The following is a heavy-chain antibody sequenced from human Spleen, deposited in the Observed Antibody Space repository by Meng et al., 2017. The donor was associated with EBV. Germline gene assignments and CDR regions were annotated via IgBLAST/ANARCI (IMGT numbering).Heavy chain of an antibody. Sequence: QWHFQLWGAGLLKPSETLSLTCIVYGGSFSGYYWSWIRQPPGKGLEWIGDIYHSGNTNYNPSLKSRVTISIDMSNNQFSLNLTSVTAADTAVYYCARRWLQPSSRNSYFDYWGRGSLVTVSS. CDR2: IYHSGNT. D-gene: IGHD5-24*01. J-gene: IGHJ4*02. CDR3: ARRWLQPSSRNSYFDY. V-gene: IGHV4-34*02. CDR1: GGSFSGYY.